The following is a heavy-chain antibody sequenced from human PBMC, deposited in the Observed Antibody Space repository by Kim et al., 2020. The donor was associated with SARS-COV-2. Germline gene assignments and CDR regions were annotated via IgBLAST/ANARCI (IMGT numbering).Heavy chain of an antibody. CDR2: IYYRGST. V-gene: IGHV4-39*01. Sequence: SETLSLTCTVSGGSIGSGYYYWGWIRQSPGKGLEWIGSIYYRGSTYYNPSLSGRVTISMDTSKNHFSLTLTSVTAADAPLYYCARHADYDDFVGPFAPWGQGTLVTVPS. CDR3: ARHADYDDFVGPFAP. J-gene: IGHJ5*02. CDR1: GGSIGSGYYY. D-gene: IGHD4-17*01.